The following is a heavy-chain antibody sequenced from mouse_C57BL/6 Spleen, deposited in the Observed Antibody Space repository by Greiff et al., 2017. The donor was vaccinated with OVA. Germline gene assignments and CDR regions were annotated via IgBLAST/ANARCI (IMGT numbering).Heavy chain of an antibody. J-gene: IGHJ2*01. CDR2: ISDGGSYT. D-gene: IGHD2-3*01. CDR3: ARVDGYPLDY. CDR1: GFTFSSYA. V-gene: IGHV5-4*01. Sequence: DVHLVESGGGLVKPGGSLKLSCAASGFTFSSYAMSWVRQTPEKRLEWVATISDGGSYTYYPDNVKGRFTISRDNAKNNLYLQMSHLKSEDTAMYYCARVDGYPLDYWGQGTTLTVSS.